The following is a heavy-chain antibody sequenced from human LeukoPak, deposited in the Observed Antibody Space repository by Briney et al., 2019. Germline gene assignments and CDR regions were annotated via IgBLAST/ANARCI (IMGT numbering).Heavy chain of an antibody. CDR1: GYTFTGYY. Sequence: ASVKVSCKASGYTFTGYYMHWVRQASGQGLEWMGWINPNSGGTNYAQKFQGRVTMTRDTSISTACMELSRLRSDDTAVYYCARAQGQWLSEAFDYWGQGTLVTVSS. V-gene: IGHV1-2*02. CDR2: INPNSGGT. D-gene: IGHD6-19*01. CDR3: ARAQGQWLSEAFDY. J-gene: IGHJ4*02.